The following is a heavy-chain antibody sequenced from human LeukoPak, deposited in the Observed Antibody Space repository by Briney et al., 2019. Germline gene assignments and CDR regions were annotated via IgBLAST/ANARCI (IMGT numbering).Heavy chain of an antibody. CDR3: ARDMITMVRGVIYDWFDP. CDR1: SGTSSSYY. Sequence: SETVSPNGTVYSGTSSSYYWSWLRQPPGKGLVGIGYIYCSGSTNYNPSPKSRVTISVDTSKNQFSLKLSSVTAADTAVYYCARDMITMVRGVIYDWFDPWGQGTLVTVPS. CDR2: IYCSGST. J-gene: IGHJ5*02. D-gene: IGHD3-10*01. V-gene: IGHV4-59*01.